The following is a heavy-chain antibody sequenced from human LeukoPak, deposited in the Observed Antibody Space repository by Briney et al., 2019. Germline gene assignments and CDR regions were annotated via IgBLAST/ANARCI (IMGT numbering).Heavy chain of an antibody. CDR2: INHSGST. Sequence: PSETLSLTCAVYGGSFSGYYWSWIRQPPGKGLEWIGEINHSGSTNYNPSLKSRVTISVDTSKDQFSLKLSSVTAADTAVYYCARGSTLYCSGGSCYRAYAFDIWGQGTMVTVSS. D-gene: IGHD2-15*01. CDR3: ARGSTLYCSGGSCYRAYAFDI. V-gene: IGHV4-34*01. J-gene: IGHJ3*02. CDR1: GGSFSGYY.